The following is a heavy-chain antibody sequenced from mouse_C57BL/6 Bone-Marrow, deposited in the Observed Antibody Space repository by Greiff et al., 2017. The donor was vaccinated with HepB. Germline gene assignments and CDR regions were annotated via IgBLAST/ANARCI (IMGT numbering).Heavy chain of an antibody. V-gene: IGHV5-4*03. Sequence: EVKLVESGGGLVKPGGSLKLSCAASGFTFSSYAMSWVHQTPEKRLEWVATISDGGSYTYYPDNVKGRFTISRDNAKNNLYLQMSHLKSEDTAMYYCARFYDYDGDFDYWGQGTTLTVSS. D-gene: IGHD2-4*01. CDR2: ISDGGSYT. CDR1: GFTFSSYA. J-gene: IGHJ2*01. CDR3: ARFYDYDGDFDY.